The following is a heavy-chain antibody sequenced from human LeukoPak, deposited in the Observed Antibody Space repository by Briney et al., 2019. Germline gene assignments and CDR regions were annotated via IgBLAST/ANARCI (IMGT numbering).Heavy chain of an antibody. D-gene: IGHD4-23*01. Sequence: GGSLRLSCAASGFTFSDYYMSWIRQAPGKGLEWVSYISSSGSTIYYADSVRGRFTISRDNAKNSLYLQMNSLRAEDTAVYYCARDATVVTPAYYWGQGTLVTVSS. CDR2: ISSSGSTI. CDR3: ARDATVVTPAYY. J-gene: IGHJ4*02. V-gene: IGHV3-11*01. CDR1: GFTFSDYY.